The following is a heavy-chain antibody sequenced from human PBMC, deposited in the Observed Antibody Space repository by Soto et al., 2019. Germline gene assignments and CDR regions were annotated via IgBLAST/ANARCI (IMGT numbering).Heavy chain of an antibody. CDR2: ISGSGGYT. V-gene: IGHV3-23*01. D-gene: IGHD1-1*01. CDR1: GFTFSSFA. CDR3: AKPHDRDGRWVHFDY. J-gene: IGHJ4*02. Sequence: EVQLLESGGGLVQPGGSLRLSCAASGFTFSSFAMSWVRQAPGKGLEWVSAISGSGGYTYYADSVKGRFTISRDNSKNALHLRITSLRAEDTAVYYCAKPHDRDGRWVHFDYCGQGTQVTVCS.